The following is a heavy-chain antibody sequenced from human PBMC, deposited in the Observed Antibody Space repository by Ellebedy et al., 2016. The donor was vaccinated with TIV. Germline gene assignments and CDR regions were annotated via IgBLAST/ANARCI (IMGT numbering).Heavy chain of an antibody. J-gene: IGHJ4*02. V-gene: IGHV3-30*07. D-gene: IGHD3-9*01. CDR2: ISYDGSNK. Sequence: GGSLRLSCAASGFTFSSYAMHWVRQAPGKGLEWVAVISYDGSNKYYADSVKGRFTISRDNSKNTLYLQMNSLGAEDTAVYFCTRDLDWILFDYWGQGALVTVSS. CDR1: GFTFSSYA. CDR3: TRDLDWILFDY.